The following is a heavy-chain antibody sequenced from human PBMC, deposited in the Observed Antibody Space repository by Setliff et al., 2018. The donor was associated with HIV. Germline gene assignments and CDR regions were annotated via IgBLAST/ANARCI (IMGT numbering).Heavy chain of an antibody. Sequence: PGGSLRLSCAASGFSFGSNWMSWVRQAPGKGLEWVANIKQDGSDKYYVDSVKGRFIISRDNAKNSVYLQMNSLRAEDTAVYYCARSTTVTHFDYWGQGTLVTVSS. CDR2: IKQDGSDK. CDR1: GFSFGSNW. D-gene: IGHD4-17*01. CDR3: ARSTTVTHFDY. J-gene: IGHJ4*02. V-gene: IGHV3-7*01.